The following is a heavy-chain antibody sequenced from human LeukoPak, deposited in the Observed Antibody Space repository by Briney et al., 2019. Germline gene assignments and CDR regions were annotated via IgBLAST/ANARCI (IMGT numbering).Heavy chain of an antibody. V-gene: IGHV3-66*01. Sequence: GGSLRLSCAASGFTVSSNYMSWVRQAPGKGLEWVSVIYSGGSTYYADAVKGRFTISRDNSKNTLYLQMKTLRAEDTAVYFCARGVRRRPDAFDIWGQGTMVTVSS. D-gene: IGHD6-25*01. CDR3: ARGVRRRPDAFDI. J-gene: IGHJ3*02. CDR2: IYSGGST. CDR1: GFTVSSNY.